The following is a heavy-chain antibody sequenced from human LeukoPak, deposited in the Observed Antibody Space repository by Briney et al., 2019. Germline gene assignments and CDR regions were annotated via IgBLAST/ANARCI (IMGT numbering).Heavy chain of an antibody. D-gene: IGHD3-10*01. CDR3: AKDLNLGWGSGSSDGVDY. CDR2: IRYDGSNK. V-gene: IGHV3-30*02. Sequence: PGGSLRLSCAASGFTFSSYGMHWVRQAPGKGLEWVAFIRYDGSNKYYADSVKGRFTISRDNSKNTLYLQMNSLRAEDTAVYYRAKDLNLGWGSGSSDGVDYWGQGTLVTVSS. J-gene: IGHJ4*02. CDR1: GFTFSSYG.